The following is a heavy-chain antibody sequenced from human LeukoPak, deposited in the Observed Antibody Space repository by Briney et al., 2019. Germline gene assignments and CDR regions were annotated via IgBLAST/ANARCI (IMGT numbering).Heavy chain of an antibody. J-gene: IGHJ2*01. D-gene: IGHD3-10*01. CDR2: IYQSGST. V-gene: IGHV4-38-2*02. CDR1: GYSISRGYY. Sequence: SETLSLTCTGSGYSISRGYYWGWIRQPPGKGLEWIGSIYQSGSTYYNPSLKSRVTISVDTSKNQFSLKLSSVTAADTAVYYCARVAFTIAHWYFDLWGRGTLVTVSS. CDR3: ARVAFTIAHWYFDL.